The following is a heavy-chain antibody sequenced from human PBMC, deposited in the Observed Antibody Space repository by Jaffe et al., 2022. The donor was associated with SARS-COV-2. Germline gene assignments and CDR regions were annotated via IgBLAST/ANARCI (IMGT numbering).Heavy chain of an antibody. CDR2: ITGTGITI. Sequence: QVQLMESGGGLVKPGGSLRLSCAASGFTFSDYYMTWIRQTPGVGLESIAYITGTGITIHYADSVQGRFTVSRDNAKNSLFLQMNSLRVDDSAIYYCARGRFGGSDFWGPGTHVTVSS. J-gene: IGHJ4*02. D-gene: IGHD3-10*01. CDR1: GFTFSDYY. V-gene: IGHV3-11*01. CDR3: ARGRFGGSDF.